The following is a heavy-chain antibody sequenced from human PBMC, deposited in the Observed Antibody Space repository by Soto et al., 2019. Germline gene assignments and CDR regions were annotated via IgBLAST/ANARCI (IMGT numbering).Heavy chain of an antibody. Sequence: SETLSLTCTVSGGSISSYYWSWIRQPPGKGLEWIGYIYYSGSTNYNPSLKSRVTISVDTSKNQFSLKLSSVTAADTAVYYCARGMTTVTTLDYWGQGTLVTVSS. CDR3: ARGMTTVTTLDY. V-gene: IGHV4-59*12. J-gene: IGHJ4*02. CDR2: IYYSGST. CDR1: GGSISSYY. D-gene: IGHD4-4*01.